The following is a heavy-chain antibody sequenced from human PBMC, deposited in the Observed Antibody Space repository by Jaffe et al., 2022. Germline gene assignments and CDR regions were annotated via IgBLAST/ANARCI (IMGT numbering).Heavy chain of an antibody. J-gene: IGHJ6*03. CDR2: ISSSSSYI. V-gene: IGHV3-21*01. D-gene: IGHD2-15*01. CDR1: GFTFSSYS. CDR3: ARGPRYCSGGSCSTYYYYMDV. Sequence: EVQLVESGGGLVKPGGSLRLSCAASGFTFSSYSMNWVRQAPGKGLEWVSSISSSSSYIYYADSVKGRFTISRDNAKNSLYLQMNSLRAEDTAVYYCARGPRYCSGGSCSTYYYYMDVWGKGTTVTVSS.